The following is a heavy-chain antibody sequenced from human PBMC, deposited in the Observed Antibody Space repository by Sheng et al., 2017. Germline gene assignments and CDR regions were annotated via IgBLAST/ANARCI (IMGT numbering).Heavy chain of an antibody. D-gene: IGHD1-26*01. V-gene: IGHV4-38-2*02. CDR3: ARDVSYSGSFRWFDP. J-gene: IGHJ5*02. Sequence: QVQLQESGPGLVKPSETLSLTCTVSGYSINSGFYWGWIRQPPGKGLEWIGSIYHSGSTYYNPSLKSRVTISVDTTNNQFSLKLNSVTAADTAVHYCARDVSYSGSFRWFDPWGQGSLVTVSS. CDR1: GYSINSGFY. CDR2: IYHSGST.